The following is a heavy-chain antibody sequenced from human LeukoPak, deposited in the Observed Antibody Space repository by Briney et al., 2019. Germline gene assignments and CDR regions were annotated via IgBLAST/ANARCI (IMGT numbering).Heavy chain of an antibody. J-gene: IGHJ4*02. CDR1: GYSISSGFY. V-gene: IGHV4-61*01. CDR2: IYYSGST. CDR3: ARDYSYGSGGLDY. D-gene: IGHD5-18*01. Sequence: SETLSLTCTVSGYSISSGFYWGWIRQPPGKGLEWIGYIYYSGSTNYNPSLKSRVTISVDTSKNQFSLKLSSVTAADTAVYYCARDYSYGSGGLDYWGQGTLVTVSS.